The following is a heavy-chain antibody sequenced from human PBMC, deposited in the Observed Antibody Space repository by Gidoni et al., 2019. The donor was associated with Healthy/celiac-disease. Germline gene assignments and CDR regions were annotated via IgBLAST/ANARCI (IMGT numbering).Heavy chain of an antibody. CDR2: ISWNSGSI. CDR3: AKDKSYGNYYYGMDV. Sequence: DVQLVESGGGLVQPGRSLRLSCAASGLPFDDYAMHWVRQAPGKGLEWVSGISWNSGSIGYADSVKGRFTISRDNAKNSLYLQMNSLRAEDTALYYCAKDKSYGNYYYGMDVWGQGTTVTVSS. J-gene: IGHJ6*02. CDR1: GLPFDDYA. V-gene: IGHV3-9*01. D-gene: IGHD3-10*01.